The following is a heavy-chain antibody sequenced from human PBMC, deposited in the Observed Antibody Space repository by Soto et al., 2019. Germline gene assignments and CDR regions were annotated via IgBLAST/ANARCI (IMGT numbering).Heavy chain of an antibody. Sequence: GGSLRLSCAASGFTFSSYAMSWVRQAPGKGLGWVAVISYNGSNKYYADSVKGRFTISRDNSKNTLYLQMNSLRAEDTAVYYCARDETLGYCSSTSCYLFDYWGQGTLVTVSS. CDR2: ISYNGSNK. V-gene: IGHV3-30-3*01. D-gene: IGHD2-2*01. CDR1: GFTFSSYA. J-gene: IGHJ4*02. CDR3: ARDETLGYCSSTSCYLFDY.